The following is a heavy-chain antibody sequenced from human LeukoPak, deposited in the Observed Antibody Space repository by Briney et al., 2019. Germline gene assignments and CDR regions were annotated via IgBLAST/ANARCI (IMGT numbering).Heavy chain of an antibody. CDR1: GFTFSSYG. Sequence: PGGSLRLSCAASGFTFSSYGMHWVRQAPGKGPEWVAFIRYDGSNKYYADSVKGRFTISRDNSKNTLYLQMNSLRAEDTAVYYCASLAAADFDPWGQGTLVTVSS. CDR3: ASLAAADFDP. J-gene: IGHJ5*02. D-gene: IGHD6-13*01. CDR2: IRYDGSNK. V-gene: IGHV3-30*02.